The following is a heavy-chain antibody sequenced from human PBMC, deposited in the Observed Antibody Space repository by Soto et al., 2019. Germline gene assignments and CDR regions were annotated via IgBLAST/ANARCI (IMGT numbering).Heavy chain of an antibody. D-gene: IGHD6-13*01. CDR1: GGTISSRFFY. Sequence: SETLSLTCTVSGGTISSRFFYWGWIRQPPGKGLEWIGSISYSGNTYHNPSLKSRVTISVDTAKNQFSLKLSSVSAADTAVYYCARHYISETGPPLVGAIPWGRGTLV. V-gene: IGHV4-39*01. CDR2: ISYSGNT. CDR3: ARHYISETGPPLVGAIP. J-gene: IGHJ5*02.